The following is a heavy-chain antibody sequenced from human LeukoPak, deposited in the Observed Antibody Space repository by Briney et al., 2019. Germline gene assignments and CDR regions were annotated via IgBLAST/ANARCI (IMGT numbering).Heavy chain of an antibody. CDR3: ARYDIAAAGTLLD. V-gene: IGHV4-59*12. D-gene: IGHD6-13*01. J-gene: IGHJ4*02. Sequence: SETLSLTCTVSGGSISSYYWSWIRQPPGKGLEWIGYIYYSGSTNYNPSLKSRVTMSVDTSKNHISLKLSSVTAADTAVYYCARYDIAAAGTLLDWGQGTLVTVSS. CDR1: GGSISSYY. CDR2: IYYSGST.